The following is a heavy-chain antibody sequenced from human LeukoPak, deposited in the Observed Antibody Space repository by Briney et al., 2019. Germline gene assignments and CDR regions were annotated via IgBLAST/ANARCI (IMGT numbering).Heavy chain of an antibody. V-gene: IGHV3-21*04. CDR2: ISSSSSYI. J-gene: IGHJ4*02. D-gene: IGHD4-11*01. CDR1: GFTFSSYS. CDR3: AREWDYSNPSGMFDY. Sequence: GGSLRLSCAASGFTFSSYSMNWVRQAPGKGLEWVSSISSSSSYIYYADSVKGRFTISRDNAKNSLYLQMNSLRAEDTAVYYCAREWDYSNPSGMFDYWGQGTLVTVSS.